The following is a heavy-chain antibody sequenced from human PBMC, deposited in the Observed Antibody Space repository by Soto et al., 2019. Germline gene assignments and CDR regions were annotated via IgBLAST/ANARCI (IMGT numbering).Heavy chain of an antibody. J-gene: IGHJ6*02. V-gene: IGHV4-59*01. Sequence: PSETLSLTCTVSGGSISSYYWSWIRQPPGKGLEWIGYIYYSGSTNYNPSLKSRVTISVDTSKNQFSLKLSSVTAADTAVYYCARFGSTRNYYGMDVWGQGTTVTV. CDR1: GGSISSYY. CDR3: ARFGSTRNYYGMDV. D-gene: IGHD2-2*01. CDR2: IYYSGST.